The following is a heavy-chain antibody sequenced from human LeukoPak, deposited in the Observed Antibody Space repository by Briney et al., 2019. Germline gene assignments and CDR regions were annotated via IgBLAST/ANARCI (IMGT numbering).Heavy chain of an antibody. V-gene: IGHV4-38-2*02. CDR1: GYSISSGYY. CDR2: IYHSGST. D-gene: IGHD3-16*02. J-gene: IGHJ4*02. CDR3: ARDSVSYDYVWGSYRYTPYFDY. Sequence: SETLSLTCTVSGYSISSGYYWGWIRQPPGKGLEWIGSIYHSGSTYYNPSLKSRVTISVDTSKNQFSQKLSSVTAADTAVYYCARDSVSYDYVWGSYRYTPYFDYWGQGTLVTVSS.